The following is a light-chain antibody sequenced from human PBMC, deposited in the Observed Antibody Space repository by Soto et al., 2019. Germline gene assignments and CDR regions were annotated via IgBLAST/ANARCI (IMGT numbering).Light chain of an antibody. CDR2: LEGSGSY. CDR3: ETWDSNTVV. Sequence: QLVLTQSSSASASLGSSVKLTCTLSSGHSSYIIAWHQQQPGKAPRYLMKLEGSGSYNKGSGVPGRFSGSSSGADRYLTISNLQSEDEADYYCETWDSNTVVFGGGTKVTVL. J-gene: IGLJ2*01. V-gene: IGLV4-60*03. CDR1: SGHSSYI.